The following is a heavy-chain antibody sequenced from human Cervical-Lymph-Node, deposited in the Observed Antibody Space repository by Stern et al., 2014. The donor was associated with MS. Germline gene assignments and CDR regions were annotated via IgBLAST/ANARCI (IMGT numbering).Heavy chain of an antibody. V-gene: IGHV1-18*01. CDR2: ISANNGNT. Sequence: VHLVESGAEVRKPGASVKVSCKASGYTFTNYGFSWVRQAPGQGLEWMGWISANNGNTNFAQKFQGRVTMSPDTSTSTAYMELRSLRSDDTAVYYCARDGRCTSAVCPYFYYYTMDVWGQGTTVTVSS. CDR1: GYTFTNYG. D-gene: IGHD2-8*01. J-gene: IGHJ6*02. CDR3: ARDGRCTSAVCPYFYYYTMDV.